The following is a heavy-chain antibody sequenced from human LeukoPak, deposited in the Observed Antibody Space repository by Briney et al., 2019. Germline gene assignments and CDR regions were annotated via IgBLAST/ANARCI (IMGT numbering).Heavy chain of an antibody. J-gene: IGHJ4*02. V-gene: IGHV3-23*01. CDR1: GFTFSSYS. Sequence: GGSLRLSCAASGFTFSSYSMHWVRQAPGKGLEWVSAISGSGGSTYYADSVKGRFTISRDNSKNTLYLQMNSLRAEDTAVYYCAKTYYSNYVGYFDYWGQGTLVTVSS. CDR3: AKTYYSNYVGYFDY. CDR2: ISGSGGST. D-gene: IGHD4-11*01.